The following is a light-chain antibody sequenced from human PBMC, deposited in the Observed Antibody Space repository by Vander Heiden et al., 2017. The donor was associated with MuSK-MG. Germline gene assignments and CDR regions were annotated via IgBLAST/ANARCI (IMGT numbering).Light chain of an antibody. V-gene: IGKV3-15*01. J-gene: IGKJ4*01. CDR3: LQYNKWPFT. Sequence: EIVMTQSPATLSVSPGERATIPCTASQSFSSYLDWYQQKPGQAPRLLIYVASTRATGVPDRFSGSGSGTEFTLTISRVESEDFAVYYCLQYNKWPFTFGRGTKVEIK. CDR2: VAS. CDR1: QSFSSY.